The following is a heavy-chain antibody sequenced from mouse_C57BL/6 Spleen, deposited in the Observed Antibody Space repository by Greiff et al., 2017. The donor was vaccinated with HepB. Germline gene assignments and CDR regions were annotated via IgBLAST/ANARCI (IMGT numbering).Heavy chain of an antibody. Sequence: QVQLKQPGAELVRPGSSVKLSCKASGYTFTSYWMHWVKQRPIQGLEWIGNIDPSDSETHYNQKFKDKATLTVDKSSSTAYMQLSSLTSEDSAVYYCAREYYGSTLGYWGQGTTLTVSS. CDR3: AREYYGSTLGY. V-gene: IGHV1-52*01. D-gene: IGHD1-1*01. CDR2: IDPSDSET. J-gene: IGHJ2*01. CDR1: GYTFTSYW.